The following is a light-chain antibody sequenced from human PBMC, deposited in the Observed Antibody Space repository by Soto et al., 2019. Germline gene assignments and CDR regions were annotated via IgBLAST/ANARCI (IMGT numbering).Light chain of an antibody. CDR1: QSISVW. Sequence: DIQMTQSPSTLSASVGDRVTITCRASQSISVWLAWYQQKAGKAPNLLIYKASRLESGVPSRFSGRGSGTDFTLTVESLQPEDFATYYCQQGYSNPWTFGQGTKV. V-gene: IGKV1-5*03. CDR2: KAS. CDR3: QQGYSNPWT. J-gene: IGKJ1*01.